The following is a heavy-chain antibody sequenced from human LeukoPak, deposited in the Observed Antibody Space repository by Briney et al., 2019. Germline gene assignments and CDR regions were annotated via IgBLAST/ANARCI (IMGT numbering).Heavy chain of an antibody. CDR1: GYTFTGYY. V-gene: IGHV1-2*02. CDR3: ARDGGRGSFSYYYYMDV. D-gene: IGHD1-26*01. J-gene: IGHJ6*03. Sequence: GASVKVSCKASGYTFTGYYMHWVRQAPGQGLEWMGWINPNSGGTNYAQKFQGRVTMTRDTSISTAYMELSRLRSDDTAVYYCARDGGRGSFSYYYYMDVWGKGTTVTVSS. CDR2: INPNSGGT.